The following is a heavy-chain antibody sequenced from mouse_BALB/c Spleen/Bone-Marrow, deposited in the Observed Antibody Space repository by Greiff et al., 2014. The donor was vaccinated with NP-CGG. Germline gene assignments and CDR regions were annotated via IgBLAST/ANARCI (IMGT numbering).Heavy chain of an antibody. CDR2: IDPANGNT. CDR3: ASYYYGRYFDV. V-gene: IGHV14-3*02. D-gene: IGHD1-1*01. J-gene: IGHJ1*01. Sequence: EVQLQQSGAELVKPEASVKLSCTASGFNIKDTYMHWVKQRPEQGLEWIGRIDPANGNTKYDPKFQGKATITADTSSNTAYLQLSSLTSEDTAVYYCASYYYGRYFDVWGAGTTVTVSS. CDR1: GFNIKDTY.